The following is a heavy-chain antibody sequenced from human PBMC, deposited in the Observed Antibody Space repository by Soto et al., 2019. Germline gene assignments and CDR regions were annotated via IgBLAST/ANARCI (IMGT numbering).Heavy chain of an antibody. CDR1: GGTFSSYR. Sequence: SVKVSCKASGGTFSSYRFNWLRQARGQGLEWLGGIVPIYRTADYAQKFQGRVTITADESTRTVYLELSSLKSQDTALYYCARDSGAKLSSSWGQGTLVTVSS. D-gene: IGHD6-13*01. J-gene: IGHJ4*02. V-gene: IGHV1-69*13. CDR2: IVPIYRTA. CDR3: ARDSGAKLSSS.